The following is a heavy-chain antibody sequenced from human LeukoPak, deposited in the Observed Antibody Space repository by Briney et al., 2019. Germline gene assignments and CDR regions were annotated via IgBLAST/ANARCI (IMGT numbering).Heavy chain of an antibody. CDR1: GFTFSSYE. V-gene: IGHV3-48*03. J-gene: IGHJ4*02. CDR2: ISSSGSTI. D-gene: IGHD5-12*01. Sequence: GGSLRLSCAASGFTFSSYEMNWVRQAPGKGLEWVSYISSSGSTIYYADSVKGRFTISRDNAKNSLYLQMNSLRAEDTAVYYCARFGYSGWNLEYWGQGTLVTVSS. CDR3: ARFGYSGWNLEY.